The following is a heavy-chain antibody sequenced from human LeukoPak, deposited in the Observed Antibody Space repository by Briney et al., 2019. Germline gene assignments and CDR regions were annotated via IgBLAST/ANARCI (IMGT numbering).Heavy chain of an antibody. V-gene: IGHV4-31*03. CDR1: GGSISSGGYY. D-gene: IGHD6-13*01. CDR2: IYYSGST. Sequence: SETLSLTCTVSGGSISSGGYYWSWIRPHPGKGLEWIGYIYYSGSTYYNPSLKSRVTISVDTSKNQFSLKLSSVTAADTAVYYCARGSIAAAGTLSGKDYWGQGTLVTVSS. J-gene: IGHJ4*02. CDR3: ARGSIAAAGTLSGKDY.